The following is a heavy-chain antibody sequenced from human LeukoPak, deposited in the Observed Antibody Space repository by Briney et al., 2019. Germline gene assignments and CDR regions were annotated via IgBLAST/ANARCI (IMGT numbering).Heavy chain of an antibody. CDR1: GGSISSYY. V-gene: IGHV4-4*07. Sequence: PSETLSLTCTVSGGSISSYYWSWIRQPAGKGLEWIGRIYTSGSTNYNPSLKSRVTMSVDTSKNQFSLKLSSVTAADTAVYYCARDGFETEGYCSGGSCYEMNYYMDVWGKGTTVTISS. CDR2: IYTSGST. CDR3: ARDGFETEGYCSGGSCYEMNYYMDV. D-gene: IGHD2-15*01. J-gene: IGHJ6*03.